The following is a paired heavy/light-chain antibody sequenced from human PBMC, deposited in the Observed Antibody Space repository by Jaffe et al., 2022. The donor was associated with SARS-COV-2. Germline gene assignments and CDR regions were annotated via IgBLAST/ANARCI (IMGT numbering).Heavy chain of an antibody. CDR1: AYSFTSYW. CDR2: IDPSDSYS. CDR3: ARHPPVVTRFSDWFDP. J-gene: IGHJ5*02. D-gene: IGHD2-21*02. Sequence: EVQLVQSGAEVKKPGESLRISCKGSAYSFTSYWISWVRQMPGKGLEWMGRIDPSDSYSKYSPSFQGHVTISADKSISTAYLQWSSLRASDTAMYYCARHPPVVTRFSDWFDPWGQGTLVIVSS. V-gene: IGHV5-10-1*03.
Light chain of an antibody. CDR3: SSYTSSSTWV. CDR2: DVS. Sequence: QSALTQPASVSGSPGQSITISCTGTSSDVGSYNYVSWYQQHPGKAPKLMIYDVSNRPSGVSNRFSGSKSGNTASLTISGLQAEDEADYYCSSYTSSSTWVFGGGTKLTVL. V-gene: IGLV2-14*01. J-gene: IGLJ3*02. CDR1: SSDVGSYNY.